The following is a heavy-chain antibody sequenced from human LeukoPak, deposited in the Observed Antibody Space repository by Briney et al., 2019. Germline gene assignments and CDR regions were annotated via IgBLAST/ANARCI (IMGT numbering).Heavy chain of an antibody. CDR1: GGSFSGYY. J-gene: IGHJ6*03. CDR3: ARGMTYSSGWYLYYYYMDV. V-gene: IGHV4-34*01. D-gene: IGHD6-19*01. CDR2: INHSGST. Sequence: SETLSLTCAVYGGSFSGYYWSWLRQPPGKGLEWIGEINHSGSTNYNPSLKSRVTISVDTSKNQFSLKLSSVTAADTAVYYCARGMTYSSGWYLYYYYMDVWGKGTTVTVSS.